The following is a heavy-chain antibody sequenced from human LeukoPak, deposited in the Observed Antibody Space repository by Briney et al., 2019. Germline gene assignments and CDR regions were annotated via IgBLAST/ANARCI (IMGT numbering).Heavy chain of an antibody. J-gene: IGHJ4*02. D-gene: IGHD5-24*01. CDR2: IYSGGST. Sequence: GGSLRLSCAASGFTVSSNYMSWVRQAPGKGLEWVSVIYSGGSTYYADSVKGRFTISRDNSKNTLYLQMNSLRAEDTAVYYCARADGYHNPFDYWGQGTLVTVSS. CDR1: GFTVSSNY. CDR3: ARADGYHNPFDY. V-gene: IGHV3-66*01.